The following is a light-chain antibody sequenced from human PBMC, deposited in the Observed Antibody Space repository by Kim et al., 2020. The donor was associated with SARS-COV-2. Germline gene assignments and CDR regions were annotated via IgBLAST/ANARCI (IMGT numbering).Light chain of an antibody. V-gene: IGLV2-8*01. J-gene: IGLJ3*02. CDR2: ELS. Sequence: QSALTQPPSASGSPGQSVTISCTGTSSDIGNYNYVCWYQHHPGKAPKLIIYELSKRPSGVPDRFSGSKSGNTASLTVSGLQPEDEADYYCSSYAGSNNLVFGGGTQLTVL. CDR3: SSYAGSNNLV. CDR1: SSDIGNYNY.